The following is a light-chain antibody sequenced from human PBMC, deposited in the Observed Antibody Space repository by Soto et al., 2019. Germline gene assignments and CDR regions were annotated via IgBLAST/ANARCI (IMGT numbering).Light chain of an antibody. CDR2: KAS. Sequence: DNQMTQSPSTLSASVGDRVTITCRASQSISSWLAWYQQKPGKAPKLLIYKASTLTSGVPSRFSGSGSGTEFTLTISSLQPDDFASYYCQHYNSYSEAFGQGTKVDIK. V-gene: IGKV1-5*03. CDR1: QSISSW. CDR3: QHYNSYSEA. J-gene: IGKJ1*01.